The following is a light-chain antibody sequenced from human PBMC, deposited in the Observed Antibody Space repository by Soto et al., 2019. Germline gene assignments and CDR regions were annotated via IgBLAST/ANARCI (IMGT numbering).Light chain of an antibody. V-gene: IGKV3-11*01. CDR2: DAS. CDR3: QQNTNWPRT. J-gene: IGKJ4*01. CDR1: QSISSY. Sequence: EIVLTQSPATLSLSPGERGTLSCRASQSISSYLAWYQQKPGQAPRLLIYDASNRATGIPARFSGSGSGTDFTLTISSLEPEDFAGYYCQQNTNWPRTFGGGTKVEIK.